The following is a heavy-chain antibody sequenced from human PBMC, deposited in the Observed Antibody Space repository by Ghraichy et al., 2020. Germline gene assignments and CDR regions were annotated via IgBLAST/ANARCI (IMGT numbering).Heavy chain of an antibody. CDR1: GFTFSSYS. J-gene: IGHJ4*02. V-gene: IGHV3-21*01. CDR3: ARGRGSSWSLGPFDY. D-gene: IGHD6-13*01. CDR2: ISSSSSYI. Sequence: GGSLRLSCAASGFTFSSYSMNWVRQAPGKGLEWVSSISSSSSYIYYADSGKGRFTISRDNAKNSLYLQMNSLRAEDTAVYYCARGRGSSWSLGPFDYWGQGTLVTVSS.